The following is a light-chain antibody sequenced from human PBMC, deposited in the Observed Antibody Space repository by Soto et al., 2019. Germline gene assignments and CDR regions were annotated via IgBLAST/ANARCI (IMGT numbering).Light chain of an antibody. CDR1: SSDVGGYNY. CDR3: SSFAGNNNLV. V-gene: IGLV2-8*01. Sequence: QSALTQPPSASGSPGQSVTISCTGTSSDVGGYNYVSWYQQHPGKAPKLMISEVSKRPSGVPDRFSGSKSGNTASLTASGLQAEDEAYYYCSSFAGNNNLVFGGGTKLTVL. J-gene: IGLJ2*01. CDR2: EVS.